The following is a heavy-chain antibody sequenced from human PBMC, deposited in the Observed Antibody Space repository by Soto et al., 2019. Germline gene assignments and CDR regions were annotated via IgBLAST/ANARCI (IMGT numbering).Heavy chain of an antibody. CDR3: AKDFGWFSVVVPAAIGWFDP. J-gene: IGHJ5*02. CDR2: ISGSGGST. V-gene: IGHV3-23*01. D-gene: IGHD2-2*01. CDR1: GFTFSSYA. Sequence: HPGGSLRLSCAASGFTFSSYAMSWVRQAPGKGLEWVSAISGSGGSTYYADSVKGRFTISRDNSKNALYLQMNSLRAEDTAVYYCAKDFGWFSVVVPAAIGWFDPWGQGTLVTVSS.